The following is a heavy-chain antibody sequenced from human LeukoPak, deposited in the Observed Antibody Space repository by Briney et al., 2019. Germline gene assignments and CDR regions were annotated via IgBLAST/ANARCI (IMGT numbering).Heavy chain of an antibody. D-gene: IGHD1-26*01. J-gene: IGHJ3*02. Sequence: GGSLRLSCAASGFTFSSYAMSWVRQAPGKGLGWVSAISGSGGSTYYADTVKGRFTISRDFSKNTLYLQVNSLRVEDTAVYNCARALLGATLHALDIWGQGTKVTVSS. CDR1: GFTFSSYA. CDR2: ISGSGGST. V-gene: IGHV3-23*01. CDR3: ARALLGATLHALDI.